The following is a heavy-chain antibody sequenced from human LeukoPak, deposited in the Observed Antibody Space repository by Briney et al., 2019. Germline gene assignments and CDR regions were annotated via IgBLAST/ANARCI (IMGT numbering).Heavy chain of an antibody. CDR2: IKQDGSEK. J-gene: IGHJ4*02. CDR1: GFTLSSYW. V-gene: IGHV3-7*01. CDR3: ARDLEEGPFDY. Sequence: PGGSLRPSRAPSGFTLSSYWISWVRPAPRKGVEWVANIKQDGSEKYYVDSVKGRFTISRDNAKNSLYLQMNSLRAEDTAVYYCARDLEEGPFDYWGQGTLVTVSS.